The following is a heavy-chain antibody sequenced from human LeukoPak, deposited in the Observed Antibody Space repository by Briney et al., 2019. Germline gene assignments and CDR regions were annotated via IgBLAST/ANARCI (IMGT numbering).Heavy chain of an antibody. CDR1: GYTFTSYA. D-gene: IGHD3-10*01. V-gene: IGHV1-18*01. Sequence: ASVKVSCKASGYTFTSYAMHWVRQAPGQRLEWMGWISAYNGNTNYAQKLQGRVTMTTDTSTSTAYMELRSLRSDDTAVYYCARFGELLTDAFDIWGQGTMVTVSS. CDR3: ARFGELLTDAFDI. J-gene: IGHJ3*02. CDR2: ISAYNGNT.